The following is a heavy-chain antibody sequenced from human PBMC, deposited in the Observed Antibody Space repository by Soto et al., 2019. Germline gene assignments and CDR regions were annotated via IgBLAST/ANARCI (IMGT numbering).Heavy chain of an antibody. CDR1: GFTFNSYS. Sequence: EVQLVESGGGLVQPGGSLRLSCAASGFTFNSYSMTWVRQAPGKGLEWVSYISSGSGTIYYADSLKGRFIISRDNAKNSLYLQMTSLRDEDTAVYYCARDSASYSSSSGSYWYFDLWGRGTLVTVSS. D-gene: IGHD6-6*01. J-gene: IGHJ2*01. CDR2: ISSGSGTI. CDR3: ARDSASYSSSSGSYWYFDL. V-gene: IGHV3-48*02.